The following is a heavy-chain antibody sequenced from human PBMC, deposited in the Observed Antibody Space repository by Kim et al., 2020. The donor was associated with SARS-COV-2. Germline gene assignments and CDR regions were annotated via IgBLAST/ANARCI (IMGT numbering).Heavy chain of an antibody. CDR2: IKGDGTKF. CDR3: AREDIAVVGVDY. Sequence: GGSLRLSCAASGFPFSSYWMHWVRQAPGKGLVWVSRIKGDGTKFSHADAMKGRITISRDNAKNTVYLHMVSLRADDTAVYYCAREDIAVVGVDYWGQGTPVTVSP. CDR1: GFPFSSYW. V-gene: IGHV3-74*01. D-gene: IGHD3-22*01. J-gene: IGHJ4*02.